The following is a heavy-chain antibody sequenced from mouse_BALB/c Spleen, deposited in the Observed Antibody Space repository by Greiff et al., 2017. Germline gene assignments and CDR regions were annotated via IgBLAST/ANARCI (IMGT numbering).Heavy chain of an antibody. V-gene: IGHV1-80*01. D-gene: IGHD6-1*01. CDR3: ARSLFSHGMDY. CDR1: GYAFSSYW. J-gene: IGHJ4*01. Sequence: VQLQQSGAELVRPGSSVKISCKASGYAFSSYWMNWVKQRPGQGLEWIGQIYPGDGDTNYNGKFKGKATLTADKSSSTAYMQLSSLTSEDSAVYFCARSLFSHGMDYWGQGTSVTVSS. CDR2: IYPGDGDT.